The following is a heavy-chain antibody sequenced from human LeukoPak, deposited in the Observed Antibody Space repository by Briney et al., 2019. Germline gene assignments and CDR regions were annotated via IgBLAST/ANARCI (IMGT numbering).Heavy chain of an antibody. J-gene: IGHJ4*02. D-gene: IGHD4-23*01. CDR1: GGSISSYY. CDR2: IYYSGST. V-gene: IGHV4-59*01. CDR3: ARGPDYGGNPYFDY. Sequence: SETLSLTCTVSGGSISSYYWSWIRQPPGKGLEWIGYIYYSGSTNYNPSLKSRVTISVDTSKNQFSLKLSSVTAADTAVYYCARGPDYGGNPYFDYWGQGTLVTVSS.